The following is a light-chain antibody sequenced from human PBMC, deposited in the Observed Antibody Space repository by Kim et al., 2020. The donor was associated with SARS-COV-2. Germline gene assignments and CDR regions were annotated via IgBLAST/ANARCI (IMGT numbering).Light chain of an antibody. CDR2: KAS. V-gene: IGKV1-5*03. CDR3: QQYNTFPWT. Sequence: DIQMTQSPSTLSASVGDRVTIACRTSETINSWLAWYQQIPGKAPKLLIYKASNLESGVPSRFSGSGYGTEFTLTISSLQPDDFATYHCQQYNTFPWTFGQGTKVDIK. CDR1: ETINSW. J-gene: IGKJ1*01.